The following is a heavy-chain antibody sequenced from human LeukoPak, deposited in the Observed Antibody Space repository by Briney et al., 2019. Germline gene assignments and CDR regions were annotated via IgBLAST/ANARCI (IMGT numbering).Heavy chain of an antibody. CDR1: GGSISSYY. D-gene: IGHD4-17*01. CDR3: ARETNDYGDYFPSRSLGFDP. V-gene: IGHV4-59*12. J-gene: IGHJ5*02. Sequence: TSETLSLTCTVSGGSISSYYWSWIRQPPGKGLEWIGYIYYSGSTYYNPSLKSRVTISVDTSKNQFSLKLSSVTAADTAVYYCARETNDYGDYFPSRSLGFDPWGQGTLVTVSS. CDR2: IYYSGST.